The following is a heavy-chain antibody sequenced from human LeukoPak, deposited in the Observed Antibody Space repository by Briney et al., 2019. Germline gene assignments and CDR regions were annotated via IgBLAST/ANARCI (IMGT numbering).Heavy chain of an antibody. J-gene: IGHJ1*01. CDR3: ARSYDFWSGYYRTDPQHFQH. D-gene: IGHD3-3*01. V-gene: IGHV4-31*03. CDR2: VYYSGST. CDR1: GGSISSGGYY. Sequence: SQTLSLTCTVSGGSISSGGYYWSWIRQHPGKGLEWIGYVYYSGSTYYNPSLKSRVTISVDTSKNQFSLKLSSVTAADTAVYYCARSYDFWSGYYRTDPQHFQHWGQGTLVTVSS.